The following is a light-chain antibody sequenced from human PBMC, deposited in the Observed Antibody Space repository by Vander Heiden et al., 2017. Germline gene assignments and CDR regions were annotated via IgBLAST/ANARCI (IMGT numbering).Light chain of an antibody. CDR1: SSELGSYTL. V-gene: IGLV2-23*02. Sequence: QSALTQPASVSGTPGQSITLSCTGTSSELGSYTLGSWYQQHPGKAPKLMIYDFSKRPSGVSNRFSGSKSGNTASLTILALQAEDEADYYCCSYTGSSTVVFGGGTRLTVL. J-gene: IGLJ2*01. CDR2: DFS. CDR3: CSYTGSSTVV.